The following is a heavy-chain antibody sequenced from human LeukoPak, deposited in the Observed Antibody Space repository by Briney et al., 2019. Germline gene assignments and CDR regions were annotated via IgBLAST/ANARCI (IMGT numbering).Heavy chain of an antibody. CDR1: GGSISSYY. CDR3: ARGLAVAGHYYYYYMDV. D-gene: IGHD6-19*01. J-gene: IGHJ6*03. CDR2: IYYSGST. V-gene: IGHV4-59*01. Sequence: PSETLSLTCTVSGGSISSYYWSWIRQPPGKGLEWIGYIYYSGSTNYNPSLKSRVTISVDTSKNQFSLKLSSVTAADTAVYYCARGLAVAGHYYYYYMDVWGKGTTVTVPS.